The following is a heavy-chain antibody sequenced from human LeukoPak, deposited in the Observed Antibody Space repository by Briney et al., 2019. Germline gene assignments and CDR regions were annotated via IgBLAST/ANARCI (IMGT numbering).Heavy chain of an antibody. J-gene: IGHJ5*02. CDR2: IYYSGST. V-gene: IGHV4-59*01. CDR3: ARDLLDRWFDP. Sequence: SETLSLTCTVAGGSISSYYWSWIRQPPGKGREWIGYIYYSGSTNYNPSLKSRVTISVDTSKNQFSLKLSSVNAADTAVYYCARDLLDRWFDPWGQGTLVTVSS. CDR1: GGSISSYY.